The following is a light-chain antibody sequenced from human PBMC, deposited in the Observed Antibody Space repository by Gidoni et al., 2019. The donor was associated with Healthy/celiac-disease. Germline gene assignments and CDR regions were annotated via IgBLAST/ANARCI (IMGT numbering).Light chain of an antibody. Sequence: QSVLTQPPSASGTPGQRVTISCSGSSSNIGSNTVNWYQQLPGTAPKLLIYSNNQRPSGVPDRFSGSKSGTSASLASSGLQSEDEADYYCAAWDDSLNGFVVFGGGTKLT. J-gene: IGLJ2*01. CDR3: AAWDDSLNGFVV. V-gene: IGLV1-44*01. CDR1: SSNIGSNT. CDR2: SNN.